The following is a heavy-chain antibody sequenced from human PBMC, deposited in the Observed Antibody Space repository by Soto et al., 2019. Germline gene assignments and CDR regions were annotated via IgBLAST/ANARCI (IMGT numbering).Heavy chain of an antibody. CDR3: TRDIGGKGAY. Sequence: HPGGSLRLSCAASGFTFSSYWMHWDRQVPGKGLLWVSRIDEYGSTINYADSVKGRFTISRDNARNTLYLEMNSLRAEDTALYYCTRDIGGKGAYWGPGTLVTVSS. V-gene: IGHV3-74*01. D-gene: IGHD3-10*01. CDR2: IDEYGSTI. CDR1: GFTFSSYW. J-gene: IGHJ4*02.